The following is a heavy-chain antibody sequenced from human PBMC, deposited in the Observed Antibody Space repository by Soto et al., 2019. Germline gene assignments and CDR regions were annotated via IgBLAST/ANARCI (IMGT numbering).Heavy chain of an antibody. D-gene: IGHD6-13*01. CDR2: IKSKPDSYAT. Sequence: GGSLRLSCAASGFTFSNAWMSWVRQAPGKGLEWVGRIKSKPDSYATAYAASVKGRFTISRDDSKNTAYLQMNSLKTEDTAVYYCTNLEAATGRADYWGQGTQVTVSS. CDR3: TNLEAATGRADY. J-gene: IGHJ4*02. CDR1: GFTFSNAW. V-gene: IGHV3-73*01.